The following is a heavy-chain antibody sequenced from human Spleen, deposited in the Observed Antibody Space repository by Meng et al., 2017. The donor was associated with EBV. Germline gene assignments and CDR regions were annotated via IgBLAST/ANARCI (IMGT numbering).Heavy chain of an antibody. D-gene: IGHD1-26*01. J-gene: IGHJ4*02. CDR2: HYWDDDN. CDR3: AHTIVGASPYYFDY. V-gene: IGHV2-5*02. CDR1: GFSLSTSGVS. Sequence: QHTLKESGPTLVKPTQTRTLTCTFFGFSLSTSGVSVGWIRQPPGRALEWLALHYWDDDNRYNPSLHNRLTITKDTSRNQVVLTMTNMDPVDTATYYCAHTIVGASPYYFDYWGQGTLVTVSS.